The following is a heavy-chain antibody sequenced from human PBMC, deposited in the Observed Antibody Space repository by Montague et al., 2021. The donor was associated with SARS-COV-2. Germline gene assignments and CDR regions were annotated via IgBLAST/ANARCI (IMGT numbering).Heavy chain of an antibody. D-gene: IGHD2-15*01. Sequence: SETLSLTCSVPGGSTSNYYWTWIRQSPGKGLQWIGYTFYTGSTKFNPSLKSRVSMSLDTSKNHFSLRLSAVTAADTARYYCARAQNICFIANCVNYFDLWGLGALVTVSS. V-gene: IGHV4-59*01. CDR3: ARAQNICFIANCVNYFDL. CDR1: GGSTSNYY. J-gene: IGHJ4*02. CDR2: TFYTGST.